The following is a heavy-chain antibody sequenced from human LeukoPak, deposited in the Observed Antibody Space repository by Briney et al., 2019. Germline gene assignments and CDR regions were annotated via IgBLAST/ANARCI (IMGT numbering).Heavy chain of an antibody. CDR3: AKPRTSYYYDSNSVDAFDI. J-gene: IGHJ3*02. D-gene: IGHD3-22*01. CDR2: IWYDGSNK. CDR1: GFTFSSYG. V-gene: IGHV3-33*06. Sequence: PGGSLRLSCAASGFTFSSYGMHWVRQAPGKGLEWVAVIWYDGSNKYYADSVKGRFTISRDNSKNTLYLQMNSLRAEDTAVYYCAKPRTSYYYDSNSVDAFDIWGQGTMVTVSS.